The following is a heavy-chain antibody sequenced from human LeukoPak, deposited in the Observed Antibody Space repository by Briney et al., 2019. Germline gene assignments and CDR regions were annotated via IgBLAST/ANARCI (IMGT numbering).Heavy chain of an antibody. D-gene: IGHD3-3*01. CDR1: GYTFTSYG. Sequence: ASVKVSCKASGYTFTSYGIGWVRQAPGQGLEWMGWISAYNGNTNYAQKLQGRVTMTTDTSTSTAYMELRSLRSDDTAVYYCARDEYDFWSGYYYMDVWGKGTTVTVSS. J-gene: IGHJ6*03. V-gene: IGHV1-18*01. CDR2: ISAYNGNT. CDR3: ARDEYDFWSGYYYMDV.